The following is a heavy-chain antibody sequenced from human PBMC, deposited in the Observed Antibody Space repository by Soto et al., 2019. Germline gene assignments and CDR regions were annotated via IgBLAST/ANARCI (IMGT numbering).Heavy chain of an antibody. CDR2: IIPILGIA. D-gene: IGHD2-21*02. CDR3: AGDPQPYCGGDCRPFDY. J-gene: IGHJ4*02. Sequence: QVQLVQSGAEVKKPGSSVKVSCKASGGTFSSYTISWVRQAPGQGLEWMGRIIPILGIANYAQKFQGRVTITADKSTSXXYRELSSRRSEDTAVYYCAGDPQPYCGGDCRPFDYWGQGTLVTVSS. CDR1: GGTFSSYT. V-gene: IGHV1-69*08.